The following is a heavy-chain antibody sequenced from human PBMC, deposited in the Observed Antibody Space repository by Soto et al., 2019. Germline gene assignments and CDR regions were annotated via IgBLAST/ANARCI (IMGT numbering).Heavy chain of an antibody. CDR3: ARQLSY. CDR2: IYDSGST. J-gene: IGHJ4*02. V-gene: IGHV4-59*08. D-gene: IGHD6-13*01. Sequence: PSETLSVTCTVSGGSISSAYWSWIRQPPGKGLEWIGYIYDSGSTYYNSSLKSRVTMSVDTSKNQFSLKLSSVTAADTAVYYCARQLSYWGQGTPVTVSS. CDR1: GGSISSAY.